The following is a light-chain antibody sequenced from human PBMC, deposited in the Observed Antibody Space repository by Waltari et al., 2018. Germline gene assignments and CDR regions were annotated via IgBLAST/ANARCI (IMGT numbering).Light chain of an antibody. Sequence: EIVLTQSPATLSLSPGEGATLPCRASESVRSYLAWYQQKPGQAPRLLIYDASNRASGIPARFSGSGSGTDFSLSISSLEPEDFAVYYCQQRHKWPLTFGGGTKVEIK. CDR1: ESVRSY. CDR2: DAS. V-gene: IGKV3-11*01. CDR3: QQRHKWPLT. J-gene: IGKJ4*01.